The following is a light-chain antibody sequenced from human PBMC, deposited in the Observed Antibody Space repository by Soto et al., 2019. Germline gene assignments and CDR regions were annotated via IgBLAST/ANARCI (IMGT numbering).Light chain of an antibody. J-gene: IGLJ2*01. V-gene: IGLV2-11*01. CDR1: SGDVGGYNY. CDR2: DVS. Sequence: QSALTQPRSVSGSPGQSVTISCTGTSGDVGGYNYVSWYQQHPGKAPKLMIYDVSKRPSGVPDRFSGSKSGNTAFLTIFGLQAEDEADYYCCSYAGSYTLVFGGGTKLTVL. CDR3: CSYAGSYTLV.